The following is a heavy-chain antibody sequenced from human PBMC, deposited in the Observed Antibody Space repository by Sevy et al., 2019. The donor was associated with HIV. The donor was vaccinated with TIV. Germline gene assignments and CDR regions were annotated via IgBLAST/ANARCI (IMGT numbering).Heavy chain of an antibody. D-gene: IGHD3-22*01. J-gene: IGHJ3*02. V-gene: IGHV1-18*04. Sequence: ASVKVSCKASGYSFPSYGISWVRQAPGQGLEWMGWISADNGNTNCAQKLQGRVTMATDTSTSTAYMELRTLRFDDTAVYYCARPTIMVAASSGYYATDAFDIWGQGTMVTVSS. CDR2: ISADNGNT. CDR3: ARPTIMVAASSGYYATDAFDI. CDR1: GYSFPSYG.